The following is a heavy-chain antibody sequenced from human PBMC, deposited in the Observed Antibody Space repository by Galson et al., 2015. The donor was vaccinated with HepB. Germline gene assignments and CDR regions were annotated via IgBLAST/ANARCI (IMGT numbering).Heavy chain of an antibody. D-gene: IGHD3-9*01. CDR3: ATRQYIDLASNNWFDP. V-gene: IGHV5-51*03. CDR1: GDTFTNYW. CDR2: IFPVNSQT. J-gene: IGHJ5*02. Sequence: QPGAEVKKPGESLKISCTGFGDTFTNYWIGWGRQMPGKGLEWMGIIFPVNSQTLYSPSFQGHVTISADKSISTTYLQWGSLKASDTAMYYCATRQYIDLASNNWFDPWGQGTLVTVSP.